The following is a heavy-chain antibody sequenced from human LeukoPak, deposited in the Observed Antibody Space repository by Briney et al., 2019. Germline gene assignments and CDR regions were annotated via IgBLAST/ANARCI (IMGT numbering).Heavy chain of an antibody. CDR1: GFTFRSSW. Sequence: GGSLRLSCAASGFTFRSSWIHWVRHVPGKGLEWVSIIYSGGPTYYADSVKGRFTISRDKSKNTLYLQMNSLRAEDTAVFYCVRGGTYYDDMYYFDYWGQGTLVTVSS. J-gene: IGHJ4*02. V-gene: IGHV3-66*01. CDR2: IYSGGPT. D-gene: IGHD3-3*01. CDR3: VRGGTYYDDMYYFDY.